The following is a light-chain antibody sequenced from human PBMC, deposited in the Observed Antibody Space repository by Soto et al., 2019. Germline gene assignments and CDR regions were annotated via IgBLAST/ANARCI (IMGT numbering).Light chain of an antibody. CDR3: SSYTGSSTPFV. J-gene: IGLJ1*01. Sequence: QSALTQPASVSGSPGQSITISCTGTSSDVGAFNFVSWYQQFPGKAPKLIIYEVTNRPSGVSNRFSGSKSGNTASLTISGLQAEDESDYYCSSYTGSSTPFVFGNGTKFTVL. V-gene: IGLV2-14*01. CDR1: SSDVGAFNF. CDR2: EVT.